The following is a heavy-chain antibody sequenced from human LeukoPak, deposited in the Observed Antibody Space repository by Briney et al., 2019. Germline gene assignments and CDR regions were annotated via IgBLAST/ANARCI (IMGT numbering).Heavy chain of an antibody. CDR3: ARGVVPAAIHAFDI. CDR2: IKQDGSEK. J-gene: IGHJ3*02. CDR1: GFTFSSYW. D-gene: IGHD2-2*01. V-gene: IGHV3-7*01. Sequence: PGGSLSLSCAASGFTFSSYWMSWVRQAPGKGLEWVANIKQDGSEKYYVDSVKGRFTISRDNAKNSLYLQMNSLRAEDTAVYYCARGVVPAAIHAFDIWGQGTMVTVSS.